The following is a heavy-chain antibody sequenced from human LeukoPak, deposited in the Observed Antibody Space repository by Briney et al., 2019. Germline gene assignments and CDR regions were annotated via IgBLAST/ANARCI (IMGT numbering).Heavy chain of an antibody. V-gene: IGHV3-23*01. CDR1: GFAFSTYT. CDR2: IGGSGGGT. J-gene: IGHJ6*03. CDR3: AKGARLNYYYLDV. Sequence: PGGSLRLSCAASGFAFSTYTMNWVRQAPGKGLEWVSAIGGSGGGTRYVDSVKGRFTTSRDNSKNTLYLQMNGLRDDDTAVYYCAKGARLNYYYLDVWGKGTTVTVSS.